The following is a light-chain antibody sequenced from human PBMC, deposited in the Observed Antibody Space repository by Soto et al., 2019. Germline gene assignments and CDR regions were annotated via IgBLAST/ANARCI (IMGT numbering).Light chain of an antibody. Sequence: IQMTQTPSTLSASVGDRVTITCRASQSVSPWLAWYQQTPGKAPKLLTYDVSNLQVGIPSRFSGSGSETEFTLTISGLQPDDFATYYCQQYSNFSPTFGQGTKLDI. CDR2: DVS. CDR1: QSVSPW. CDR3: QQYSNFSPT. J-gene: IGKJ2*01. V-gene: IGKV1-5*01.